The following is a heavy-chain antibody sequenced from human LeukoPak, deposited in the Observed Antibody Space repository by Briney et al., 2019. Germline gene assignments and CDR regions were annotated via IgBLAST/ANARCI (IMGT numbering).Heavy chain of an antibody. Sequence: PSETLSLTCAVYGGSFSGYYWSWIRQPPGKGLEWIGEINHSGSTNYNPSLKSRVTISVDTSKKQFSLKLSSVTAADTAVYSCARHVGGPSGFNYYGLDVWGQGTTVIVSS. V-gene: IGHV4-34*01. CDR2: INHSGST. CDR1: GGSFSGYY. D-gene: IGHD2-15*01. CDR3: ARHVGGPSGFNYYGLDV. J-gene: IGHJ6*02.